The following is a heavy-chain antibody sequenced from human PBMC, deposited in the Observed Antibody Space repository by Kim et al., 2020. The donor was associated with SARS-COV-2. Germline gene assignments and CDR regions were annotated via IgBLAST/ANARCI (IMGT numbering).Heavy chain of an antibody. Sequence: IYEQKFQGRVTMTEDTSTDTAYMELSSLRSEDTAVYYCATAPQIRADWFDPWGQGTLVTVSS. J-gene: IGHJ5*02. CDR3: ATAPQIRADWFDP. V-gene: IGHV1-24*01.